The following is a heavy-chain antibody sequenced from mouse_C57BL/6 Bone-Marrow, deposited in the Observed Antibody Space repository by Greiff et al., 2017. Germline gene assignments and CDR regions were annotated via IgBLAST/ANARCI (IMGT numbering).Heavy chain of an antibody. CDR1: GFTFSSYG. V-gene: IGHV5-6*01. CDR3: ARWLYAMDY. J-gene: IGHJ4*01. CDR2: ISSGGSYT. Sequence: EVKVVESGGDLVKPGGSLKLSCAASGFTFSSYGMSWVRQTTDKRLEWVATISSGGSYTYYPDSVKGRFTISRDNAKNTLYLQMSSLKSEYTAMYYCARWLYAMDYWGQGTSVTVSS.